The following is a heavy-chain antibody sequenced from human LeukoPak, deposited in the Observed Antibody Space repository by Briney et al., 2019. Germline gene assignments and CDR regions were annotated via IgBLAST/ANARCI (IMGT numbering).Heavy chain of an antibody. CDR2: INWNGGST. D-gene: IGHD5-24*01. CDR1: GFTFDDYG. J-gene: IGHJ4*02. V-gene: IGHV3-20*04. Sequence: GGSLRLSCAAPGFTFDDYGMSWVRQAPGKGLEWVSGINWNGGSTGYADSVKGRFTISRDNAKNSLYLQMNSLRAEDTAVYYCAREVGPFHQLDYWGQGTLVTVSS. CDR3: AREVGPFHQLDY.